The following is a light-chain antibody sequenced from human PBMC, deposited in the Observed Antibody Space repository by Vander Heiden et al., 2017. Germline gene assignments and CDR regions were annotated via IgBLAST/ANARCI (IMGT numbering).Light chain of an antibody. CDR1: QGISSY. V-gene: IGKV1-9*01. CDR2: AAS. Sequence: DIQLTQSPSLLSASVGDRVTITCRASQGISSYLAWYQQKPGKAPKLLIYAASTLQSGVPSRFSGSGSGTEFTLTISSLQPEDCATYYCQQLNSYLLTFGGGTKVEIK. CDR3: QQLNSYLLT. J-gene: IGKJ4*01.